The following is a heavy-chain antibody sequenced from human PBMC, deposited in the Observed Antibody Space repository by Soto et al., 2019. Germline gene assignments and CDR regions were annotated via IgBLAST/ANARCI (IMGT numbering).Heavy chain of an antibody. CDR2: IFHTGSA. CDR1: GGSITGVSY. CDR3: ARDGAGMTGLGIAY. D-gene: IGHD3-9*01. Sequence: PSETLSLTCTVSGGSITGVSYWGWIRQPPGLGLQWLGYIFHTGSAVYNPSLKSRVTLSVDPSKNQFSLSVTSVTAADTAIYYCARDGAGMTGLGIAYWGRGTLVTVSS. V-gene: IGHV4-61*08. J-gene: IGHJ4*02.